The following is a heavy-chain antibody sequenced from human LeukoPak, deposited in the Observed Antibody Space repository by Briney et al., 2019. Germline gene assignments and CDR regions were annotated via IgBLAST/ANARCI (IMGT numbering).Heavy chain of an antibody. CDR1: GYTLTELS. V-gene: IGHV1-24*01. CDR3: ARGPFWSGYYSSGDY. Sequence: ASVTVSCKVSGYTLTELSMHWVRQAPGKGLEWMGGFDPEDGETIYAQKFQGRVTMTEDTSTDTAYMELSSLRPEDTAVYYCARGPFWSGYYSSGDYWGQGTLVTVSS. D-gene: IGHD3-3*01. CDR2: FDPEDGET. J-gene: IGHJ4*02.